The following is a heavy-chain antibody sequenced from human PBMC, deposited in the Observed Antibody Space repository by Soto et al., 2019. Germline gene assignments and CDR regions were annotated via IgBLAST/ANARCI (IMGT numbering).Heavy chain of an antibody. CDR3: ARNWGIAAAEFDY. V-gene: IGHV2-26*01. J-gene: IGHJ4*02. Sequence: SGPTLVNPTQTLTLTCTVSGFSLSNARMGVSWIRQPPGKALEWLAHIFSNDEKSYSTSLKSRLTISKDTSKSQVVLTMTNMDPVDTATYYCARNWGIAAAEFDYWGQGTLVTVSS. D-gene: IGHD6-13*01. CDR2: IFSNDEK. CDR1: GFSLSNARMG.